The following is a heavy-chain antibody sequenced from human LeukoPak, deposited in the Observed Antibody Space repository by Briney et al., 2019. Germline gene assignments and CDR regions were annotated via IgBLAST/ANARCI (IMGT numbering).Heavy chain of an antibody. Sequence: SGPALSKPTQTLTLTCTFSGFSLSTSGMCVSWIRPPPGKALEWLALIDWDDDKYYSTSLKTRLTISKDTSKNQAVLTMTNMDPVDTATYYCARKMDYDGSGSYYDYWAQGSLVSVSS. V-gene: IGHV2-70*01. CDR1: GFSLSTSGMC. D-gene: IGHD3-10*01. J-gene: IGHJ4*02. CDR3: ARKMDYDGSGSYYDY. CDR2: IDWDDDK.